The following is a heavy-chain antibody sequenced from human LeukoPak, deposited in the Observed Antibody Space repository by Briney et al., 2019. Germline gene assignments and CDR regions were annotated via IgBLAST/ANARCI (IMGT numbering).Heavy chain of an antibody. CDR3: AKDISPYYDILTGKYYYYYGMDV. CDR1: GFIFADYA. Sequence: GGSLRLSCAASGFIFADYAMHWVRQAPGKGLEWVSLISGDEASTYYADSVKGRFTISRDNSKQSLFLQMNSLRTEDTALYYCAKDISPYYDILTGKYYYYYGMDVWGQGTTVTVSS. CDR2: ISGDEAST. V-gene: IGHV3-43*02. J-gene: IGHJ6*02. D-gene: IGHD3-9*01.